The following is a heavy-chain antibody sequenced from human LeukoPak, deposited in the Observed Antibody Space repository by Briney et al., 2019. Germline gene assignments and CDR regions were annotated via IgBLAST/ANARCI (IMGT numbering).Heavy chain of an antibody. CDR2: IYYSGST. D-gene: IGHD6-19*01. V-gene: IGHV4-59*01. CDR3: ARIAVAGTLDYYYYGMDV. CDR1: GVSISSYY. J-gene: IGHJ6*02. Sequence: SETLSLTCTVSGVSISSYYWSWIRQPPGKGLEWIGYIYYSGSTNYNPSLKSRVTISVDTSKNQFSLKLSSVTAADTAVYYCARIAVAGTLDYYYYGMDVWGQGTTVTVSS.